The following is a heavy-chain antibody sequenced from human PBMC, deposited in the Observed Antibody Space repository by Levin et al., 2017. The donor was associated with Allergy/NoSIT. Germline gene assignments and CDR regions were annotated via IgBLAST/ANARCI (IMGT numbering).Heavy chain of an antibody. D-gene: IGHD2-21*01. CDR1: GGSFSGYY. J-gene: IGHJ4*02. V-gene: IGHV4-34*01. CDR2: INHSGST. CDR3: ARANSVVRD. Sequence: SETLSLTCAVYGGSFSGYYWSWIRQPPGKGLEWIGEINHSGSTNYNPSLKSRVTISVDTSKNQFSLKLSSVTAADTAVYYCARANSVVRDWGQGTLVTVSS.